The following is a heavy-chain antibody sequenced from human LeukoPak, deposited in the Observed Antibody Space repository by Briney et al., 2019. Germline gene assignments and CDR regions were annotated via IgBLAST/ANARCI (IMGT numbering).Heavy chain of an antibody. Sequence: ASVKVSCKASGYTFTSYDINWVRQATGQGPEWMGWMNPNSGNTGYAQKFQGRVTMTRNTSISTAYMELSSLRSEDTAVYYCARVRDGYKSPAGGYWGQGTLVTVSS. V-gene: IGHV1-8*01. D-gene: IGHD5-24*01. CDR3: ARVRDGYKSPAGGY. CDR2: MNPNSGNT. CDR1: GYTFTSYD. J-gene: IGHJ4*02.